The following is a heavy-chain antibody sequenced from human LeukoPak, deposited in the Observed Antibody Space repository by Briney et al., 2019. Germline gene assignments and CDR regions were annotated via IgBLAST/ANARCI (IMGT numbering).Heavy chain of an antibody. J-gene: IGHJ1*01. CDR1: GGSFSGYY. Sequence: SETLSLTCAVYGGSFSGYYWSWIRQPPGKGLEWIGEINHSGSTNYNPPLKSRVTISVDASKNQFSLKLSSVTAADTAVYYCARGLYHDTIFQHWGQGTLVTVSS. D-gene: IGHD3-16*02. CDR3: ARGLYHDTIFQH. V-gene: IGHV4-34*01. CDR2: INHSGST.